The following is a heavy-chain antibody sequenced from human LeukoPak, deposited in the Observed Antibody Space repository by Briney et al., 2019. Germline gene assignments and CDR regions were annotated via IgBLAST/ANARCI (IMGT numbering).Heavy chain of an antibody. CDR2: ITGSGSDT. V-gene: IGHV3-23*01. D-gene: IGHD2-2*01. CDR3: AKGSSISRPYYFDQ. Sequence: GGALRLSCAASGFTFSSYAMARVRQAPGEGLEGFSAITGSGSDTYHADSVKGRFTISRDNSKNTLYLQMNSLRAEDTAVYYCAKGSSISRPYYFDQWGQGTLVTVSS. J-gene: IGHJ4*02. CDR1: GFTFSSYA.